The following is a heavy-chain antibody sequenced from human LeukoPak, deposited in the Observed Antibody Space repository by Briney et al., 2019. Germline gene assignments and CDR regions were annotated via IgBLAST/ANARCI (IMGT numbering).Heavy chain of an antibody. J-gene: IGHJ4*02. D-gene: IGHD5-12*01. Sequence: GGSLRLSCAASGFTFSSYSMNWVRQAPGKGLEWVSYISSSSSTIYYADSVKGRFTISRDNAKNSLYLQMNSLRAEDTAVYYCAKGKVWGGYDLDPLDYWGQGTLVTVSS. CDR1: GFTFSSYS. V-gene: IGHV3-48*01. CDR3: AKGKVWGGYDLDPLDY. CDR2: ISSSSSTI.